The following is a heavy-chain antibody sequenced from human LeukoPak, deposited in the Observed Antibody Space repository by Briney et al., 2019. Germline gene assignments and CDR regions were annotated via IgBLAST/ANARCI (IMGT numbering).Heavy chain of an antibody. CDR2: ISPENGDT. J-gene: IGHJ4*02. Sequence: AASVKVSCKASGYIFSDFYIHWVRQAPGQGLEWMGWISPENGDTKFAQKFQGRVTMTRDTSITTAYMELSRLTSDDTAVYYCARDILPPHSDARNSYSRDYWGQGTLVTVSS. D-gene: IGHD6-6*01. V-gene: IGHV1-2*02. CDR1: GYIFSDFY. CDR3: ARDILPPHSDARNSYSRDY.